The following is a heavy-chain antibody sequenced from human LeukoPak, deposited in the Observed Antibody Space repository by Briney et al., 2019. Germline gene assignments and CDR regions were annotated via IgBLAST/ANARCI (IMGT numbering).Heavy chain of an antibody. CDR3: ARDNYDILTGYYDPNWFDP. J-gene: IGHJ5*02. D-gene: IGHD3-9*01. V-gene: IGHV3-64*01. CDR2: ITSYGDNT. CDR1: GFTFSGHT. Sequence: GGSLRLSCVASGFTFSGHTMHWVRQAPGKGLEYVSAITSYGDNTYYANSVKGRFTISRDNAKNSLYLQMNSLRAEDTAVYYCARDNYDILTGYYDPNWFDPWGQGTLVTVSS.